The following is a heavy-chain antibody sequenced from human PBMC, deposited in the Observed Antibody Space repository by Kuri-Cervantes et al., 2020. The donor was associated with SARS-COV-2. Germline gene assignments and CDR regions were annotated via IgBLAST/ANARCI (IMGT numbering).Heavy chain of an antibody. Sequence: GESLKISCAASGFTFSGSAMHWVRQASGKGLEWVGRIRSKANSYATAYAASVKGRFTISRDDSKNTAYLQMNSLKTEDTAVYYCTRLVDYGDYLGYWGQGTLVTSPQ. CDR1: GFTFSGSA. CDR3: TRLVDYGDYLGY. J-gene: IGHJ4*02. CDR2: IRSKANSYAT. D-gene: IGHD4-17*01. V-gene: IGHV3-73*01.